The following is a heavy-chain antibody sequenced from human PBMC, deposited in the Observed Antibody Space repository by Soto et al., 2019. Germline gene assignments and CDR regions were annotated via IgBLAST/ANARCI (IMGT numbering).Heavy chain of an antibody. CDR3: ATEAGRYCSGGSCYDY. Sequence: QVQLVQSGAEVKKPGASVKVSCKASGYTFTSYYMHWVRQAPGQGLEWMGIINPSGGSTSYAQKFQGRVNMNRDTSTSTVYMELSSLRSEDTAVYYCATEAGRYCSGGSCYDYWGQGTLVTVSS. V-gene: IGHV1-46*01. CDR1: GYTFTSYY. D-gene: IGHD2-15*01. J-gene: IGHJ4*02. CDR2: INPSGGST.